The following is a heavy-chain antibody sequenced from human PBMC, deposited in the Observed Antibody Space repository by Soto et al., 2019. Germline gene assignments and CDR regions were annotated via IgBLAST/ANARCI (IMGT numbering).Heavy chain of an antibody. J-gene: IGHJ4*02. Sequence: QVQLVQSGAEVKKPGASVKVSCKASGYTFTGYYMHWVRQAPGQGLEWMGWINPNSGGTNYAQKFQGWVTMTRDTXTSTAYMELSRLRSDDTAVYYCARKVRYSSSWYYDYWGQGTLVTVSS. CDR1: GYTFTGYY. CDR2: INPNSGGT. CDR3: ARKVRYSSSWYYDY. V-gene: IGHV1-2*04. D-gene: IGHD6-13*01.